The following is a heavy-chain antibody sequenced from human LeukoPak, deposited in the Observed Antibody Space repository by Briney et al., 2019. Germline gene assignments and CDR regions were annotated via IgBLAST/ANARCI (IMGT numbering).Heavy chain of an antibody. V-gene: IGHV3-33*01. D-gene: IGHD3-16*01. CDR2: ILNNGSQE. J-gene: IGHJ3*02. CDR1: GFTFSSYG. Sequence: GRSLRLSCAASGFTFSSYGMHWVRQAPGKGLEWVAVILNNGSQEKYADSVKGRFTISRDNSKNTLFLQMNSLRAEDTAVYYCARDDALGDNALDIWGQGTMVTVSS. CDR3: ARDDALGDNALDI.